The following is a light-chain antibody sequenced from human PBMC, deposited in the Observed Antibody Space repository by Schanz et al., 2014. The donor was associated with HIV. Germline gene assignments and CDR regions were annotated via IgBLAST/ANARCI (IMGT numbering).Light chain of an antibody. Sequence: DIQMTQSPPTLSASVGDRVTITCRASQGISSSLAWYQQKPGKAPKLLIHAASSLQSGVPLRFSGSGSGTEFPLTITSLQPDDFATYYCQQCVTYPYTFGQGTKLDIK. J-gene: IGKJ2*01. CDR2: AAS. V-gene: IGKV1-9*01. CDR3: QQCVTYPYT. CDR1: QGISSS.